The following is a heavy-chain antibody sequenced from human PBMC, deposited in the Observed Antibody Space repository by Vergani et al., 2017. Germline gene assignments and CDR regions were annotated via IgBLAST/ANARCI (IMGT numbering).Heavy chain of an antibody. V-gene: IGHV4-61*02. Sequence: QVQLQESGPGLVKPSQTLSLTCTVSGGSISSGSYYWSWIRQPAGKGLEWIGRIYTSGSTNYNPSLKSRVTISVDTSKNQFSLKLSSVTAADTAVYYCARTTLRSHGMDAWGQGTTVTVSS. CDR2: IYTSGST. J-gene: IGHJ6*02. D-gene: IGHD5-12*01. CDR3: ARTTLRSHGMDA. CDR1: GGSISSGSYY.